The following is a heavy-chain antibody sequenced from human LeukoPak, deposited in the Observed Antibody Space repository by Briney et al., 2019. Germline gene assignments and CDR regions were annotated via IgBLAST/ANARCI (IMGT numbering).Heavy chain of an antibody. CDR3: ARASSGSYSETDY. D-gene: IGHD1-26*01. CDR1: GFTFSSYG. CDR2: IRYDGSNK. J-gene: IGHJ4*02. Sequence: GGSLRLSCAASGFTFSSYGMPWVRQAPGKRLEGVAFIRYDGSNKYYADSVKGRFTISMDTAKNSLYLQMNSLRVEDTAVYYCARASSGSYSETDYWRQGTLVTVSS. V-gene: IGHV3-30*02.